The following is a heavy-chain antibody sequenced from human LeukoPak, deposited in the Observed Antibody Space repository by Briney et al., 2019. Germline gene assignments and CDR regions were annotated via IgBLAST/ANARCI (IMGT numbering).Heavy chain of an antibody. CDR2: IEGDGSEK. J-gene: IGHJ4*02. CDR3: AGESGWLIDY. D-gene: IGHD6-19*01. CDR1: GFTFSSFW. V-gene: IGHV3-7*03. Sequence: GVSLRLSCAASGFTFSSFWMNWVRHTPGKGLEWVANIEGDGSEKNYMDSVKGRFTISRDNAKKSLHLQMNSLRAEDTGVYYCAGESGWLIDYWGQGTLVTVSS.